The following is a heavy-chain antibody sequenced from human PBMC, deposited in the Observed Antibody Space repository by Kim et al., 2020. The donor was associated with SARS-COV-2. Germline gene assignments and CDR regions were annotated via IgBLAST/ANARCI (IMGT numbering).Heavy chain of an antibody. Sequence: GGSLRLSCAASGFTFSSYGMHWVRQAPGKGLEWVAVIWYDGSNKYYADSVKGRFTISRDNSKNTLYLQMNSLRAEDTAVYYCAKDRARRITMVRGVMYYYYYGMDVWGQGTTVTVSS. J-gene: IGHJ6*02. D-gene: IGHD3-10*01. CDR1: GFTFSSYG. CDR3: AKDRARRITMVRGVMYYYYYGMDV. CDR2: IWYDGSNK. V-gene: IGHV3-33*06.